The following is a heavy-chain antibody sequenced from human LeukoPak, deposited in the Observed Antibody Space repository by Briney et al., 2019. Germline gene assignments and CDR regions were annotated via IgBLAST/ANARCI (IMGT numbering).Heavy chain of an antibody. V-gene: IGHV3-74*01. D-gene: IGHD3-10*01. CDR1: GFTFSSYW. CDR3: ARVGELWALDY. CDR2: INSDGSST. Sequence: GGSLRLSCAASGFTFSSYWMHWVRQAPGKGLVWVSRINSDGSSTSYADSVKGRFTISRDNAKKKLYLQMNSLRAEDTAVYYCARVGELWALDYWGQGTLVTVSS. J-gene: IGHJ4*02.